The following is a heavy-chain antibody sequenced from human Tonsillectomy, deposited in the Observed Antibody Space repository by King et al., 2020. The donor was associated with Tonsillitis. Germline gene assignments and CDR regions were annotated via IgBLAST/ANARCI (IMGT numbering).Heavy chain of an antibody. J-gene: IGHJ5*02. CDR3: ARDRSDSESYYGFDP. D-gene: IGHD1-26*01. V-gene: IGHV1-18*01. CDR1: GYTFTAYG. CDR2: ISPNSGTT. Sequence: QLVQSGAEVKKPGASVKVSCKPSGYTFTAYGITWVRQAPGQGLEWMGWISPNSGTTSYAQSVQGRVTMTTDTSTSTAYMELRSLTYDDTAVYFCARDRSDSESYYGFDPWGQGTQVTVSS.